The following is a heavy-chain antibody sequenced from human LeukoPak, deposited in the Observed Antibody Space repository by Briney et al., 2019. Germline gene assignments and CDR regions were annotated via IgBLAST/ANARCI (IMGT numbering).Heavy chain of an antibody. V-gene: IGHV1-69*13. CDR2: IIPIFGTA. D-gene: IGHD2-2*01. CDR3: AIELGGYCSSTSCYSTD. CDR1: GGTFSSYA. J-gene: IGHJ4*02. Sequence: GASVKVSCKASGGTFSSYAISWVRQAPGQGLEWMGGIIPIFGTANYAQKFQGRVTITADESTSTAYMELSSLRSEDTAVYYCAIELGGYCSSTSCYSTDWGQGTLVTVSS.